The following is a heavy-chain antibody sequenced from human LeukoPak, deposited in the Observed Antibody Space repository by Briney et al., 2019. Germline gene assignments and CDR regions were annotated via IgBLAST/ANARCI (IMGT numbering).Heavy chain of an antibody. D-gene: IGHD3-10*01. CDR3: ARRSGSGRNPFHT. J-gene: IGHJ3*02. CDR2: MNPNSGNT. V-gene: IGHV1-8*03. CDR1: GYTFTTYD. Sequence: ASVKVSCKASGYTFTTYDINWVRQATGQGLEWMGWMNPNSGNTGYAQKFQGRVTITRSTSISTAYMELSSLRSEDTAVYYCARRSGSGRNPFHTWGQGTMVTVSS.